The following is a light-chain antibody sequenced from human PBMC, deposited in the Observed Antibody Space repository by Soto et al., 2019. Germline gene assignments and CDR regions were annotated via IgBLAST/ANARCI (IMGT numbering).Light chain of an antibody. J-gene: IGKJ5*01. Sequence: EIGLTQSPGTLSLSPGDRATLSCKASQSVRTYVGWYQQKPGQAPRLLIYDASSRATGIPASFSGSGSGTDFTLTISSLEPEDFAVSDCQQRSNLPITFGQGTRLDIK. CDR1: QSVRTY. CDR3: QQRSNLPIT. CDR2: DAS. V-gene: IGKV3-11*01.